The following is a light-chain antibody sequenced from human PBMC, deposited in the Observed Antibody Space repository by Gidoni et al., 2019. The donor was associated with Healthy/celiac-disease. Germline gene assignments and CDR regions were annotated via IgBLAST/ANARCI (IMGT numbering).Light chain of an antibody. J-gene: IGKJ2*01. CDR3: QQRSNWPGYT. Sequence: EIVLTQSPATLSLPPGEPATLSCRAIQSVSSYLHWYQQKPDQATRLLIYDATNRAAGIPAMFSGSGSRTDFTLTISSLEPEDFADYYCQQRSNWPGYTFGQGTKLEIK. CDR2: DAT. CDR1: QSVSSY. V-gene: IGKV3-11*01.